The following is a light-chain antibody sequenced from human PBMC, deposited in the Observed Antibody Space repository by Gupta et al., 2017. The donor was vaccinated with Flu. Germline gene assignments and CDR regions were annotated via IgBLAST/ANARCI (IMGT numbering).Light chain of an antibody. CDR1: QSVDGK. CDR2: DTS. CDR3: HQYRKWLLT. Sequence: EFGLPQSPATLSVSPGERVTFSCRATQSVDGKLAWYQQKPGQTPTLLVYDTSNRATGIPARFSGSGSGAEFTLTISSLKPEDFALYYCHQYRKWLLTFGGGTKVEIK. J-gene: IGKJ4*01. V-gene: IGKV3-15*01.